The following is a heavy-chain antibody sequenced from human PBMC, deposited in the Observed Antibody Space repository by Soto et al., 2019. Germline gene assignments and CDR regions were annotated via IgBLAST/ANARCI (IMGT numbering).Heavy chain of an antibody. CDR3: ARGIGDFDWLPDLDY. V-gene: IGHV3-33*01. J-gene: IGHJ4*02. CDR1: GFTFSSYG. CDR2: IWYDGSNK. Sequence: GGSLRLSCAASGFTFSSYGMHWVRQAPGKGLEWVAVIWYDGSNKYYADSVKGRFTISRDNSKNTLYLQMNSLRAEDTAVYYCARGIGDFDWLPDLDYWGQGTLVTVSS. D-gene: IGHD3-9*01.